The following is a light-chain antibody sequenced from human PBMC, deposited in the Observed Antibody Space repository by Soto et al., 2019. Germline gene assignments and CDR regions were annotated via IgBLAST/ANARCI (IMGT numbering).Light chain of an antibody. V-gene: IGKV1-39*01. J-gene: IGKJ1*01. CDR3: QQYGSSSWT. Sequence: DIQMAQSPSSLSASVGDRVTSTCRASQSIGRYLSWYQQKPGKAPKLLIYAASSLQSGVPSRFSGSGSGTDFTLTISRLEPEDFAVYYCQQYGSSSWTFGQGTKVDIK. CDR2: AAS. CDR1: QSIGRY.